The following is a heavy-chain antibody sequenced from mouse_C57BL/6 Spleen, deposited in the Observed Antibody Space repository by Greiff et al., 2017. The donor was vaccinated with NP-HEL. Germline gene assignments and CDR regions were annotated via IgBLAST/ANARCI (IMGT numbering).Heavy chain of an antibody. CDR1: GFTFSDYY. V-gene: IGHV5-16*01. Sequence: EVKLVESEGGLVQPGSSMKLSCTASGFTFSDYYMAWVRQVPEKGLEWVANINYDGSSTYYLDSLKSRFIISRDNAKNILYLQMSSLKSEDTATYYCSREGIYSNFYDMDYWGQGTSVTVSS. J-gene: IGHJ4*01. CDR2: INYDGSST. CDR3: SREGIYSNFYDMDY. D-gene: IGHD2-5*01.